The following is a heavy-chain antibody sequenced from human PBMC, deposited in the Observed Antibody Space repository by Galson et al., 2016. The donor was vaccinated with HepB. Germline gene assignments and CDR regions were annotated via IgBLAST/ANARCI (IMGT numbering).Heavy chain of an antibody. V-gene: IGHV3-30*18. Sequence: SLRLSCAASGSTFSSYGMHWVRQAPGKGLEWVAVISYDGSNKYYADSVKGRFTISRDNSKNTLYLQMNSLRAEDTAVYYCAKDRSYGYFGSGGMDVWGQETTVTVSS. J-gene: IGHJ6*02. CDR3: AKDRSYGYFGSGGMDV. CDR1: GSTFSSYG. CDR2: ISYDGSNK. D-gene: IGHD3-10*01.